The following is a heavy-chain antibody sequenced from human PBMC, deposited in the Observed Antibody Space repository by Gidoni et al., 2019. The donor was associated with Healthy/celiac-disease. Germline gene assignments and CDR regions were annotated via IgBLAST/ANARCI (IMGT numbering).Heavy chain of an antibody. CDR3: ARVDTAMVMRY. CDR1: GGTFSSYT. CDR2: IIPILGIA. J-gene: IGHJ4*02. Sequence: QVQLVQSGAEVKKPGSSVKVSCKASGGTFSSYTISWVRQAPGQGLEWMGRIIPILGIANYAQKFQGRVMITADKSTSTAYMELSSLRSEDTAVYYCARVDTAMVMRYWGQGTLVTVSS. V-gene: IGHV1-69*02. D-gene: IGHD5-18*01.